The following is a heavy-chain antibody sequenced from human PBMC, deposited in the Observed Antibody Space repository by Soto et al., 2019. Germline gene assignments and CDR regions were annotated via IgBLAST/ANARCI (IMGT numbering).Heavy chain of an antibody. J-gene: IGHJ6*02. CDR3: ARENYYYYGMDV. CDR1: GFTFSSYW. V-gene: IGHV3-74*01. Sequence: EVQLVESGGGLVQPGGSLRLSCAASGFTFSSYWLHWVRQAPGKGLVWVSRINSDGSSTSYADSVKGRFTISRDNAKNTLYLQINSLRAEDTAVYYCARENYYYYGMDVWCQGTTDTVSS. CDR2: INSDGSST.